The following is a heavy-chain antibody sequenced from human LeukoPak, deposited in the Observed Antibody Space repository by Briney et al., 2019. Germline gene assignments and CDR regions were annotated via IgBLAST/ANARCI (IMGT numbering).Heavy chain of an antibody. D-gene: IGHD3-10*01. J-gene: IGHJ5*02. Sequence: TSETLSLTCAVNGGSFSGYYWSWIRQPPGKGLEWIGSIYYSGSTYYNPSLKSRVTISVDTSKNQFSLKLSSVTAADTAVYYCAREGLLWFGELLGWFDPWGQGTLVTVSS. CDR3: AREGLLWFGELLGWFDP. V-gene: IGHV4-34*01. CDR2: IYYSGST. CDR1: GGSFSGYY.